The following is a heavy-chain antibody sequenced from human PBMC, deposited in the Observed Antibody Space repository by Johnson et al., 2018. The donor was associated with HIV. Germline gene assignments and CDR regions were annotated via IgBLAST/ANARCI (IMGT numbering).Heavy chain of an antibody. CDR1: GFTFSSYG. CDR2: IWYDGTNK. D-gene: IGHD4-23*01. CDR3: ARSPGKDDGGNSGGFKV. J-gene: IGHJ3*01. V-gene: IGHV3-33*01. Sequence: QVQLVESGGGVVQPGKSLRLSCVASGFTFSSYGMHWVRQAPGRGLEWVAVIWYDGTNKYYADSVKGRFNISRDNSNSTLYLQMNSLRGEDTAMYYCARSPGKDDGGNSGGFKVWGQGTMVTVSS.